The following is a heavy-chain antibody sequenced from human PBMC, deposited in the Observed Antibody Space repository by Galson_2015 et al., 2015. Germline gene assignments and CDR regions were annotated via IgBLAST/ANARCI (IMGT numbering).Heavy chain of an antibody. Sequence: SVKVSCKASGYTFTSYYMHWVRQAPGQGLEWMGIINPSGGSTSYAQKFQGRVTITADESTSTAYMELSSLRSEDTAVYYCARTCGDCSSTSWTGPMDVWGQGTTVTVSS. CDR3: ARTCGDCSSTSWTGPMDV. V-gene: IGHV1-46*01. CDR2: INPSGGST. CDR1: GYTFTSYY. D-gene: IGHD2-2*01. J-gene: IGHJ6*02.